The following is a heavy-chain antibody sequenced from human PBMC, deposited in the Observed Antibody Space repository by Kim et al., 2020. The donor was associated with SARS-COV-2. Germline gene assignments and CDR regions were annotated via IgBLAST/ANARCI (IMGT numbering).Heavy chain of an antibody. V-gene: IGHV1-18*01. CDR3: ARDWNCSGVDCDDCFDP. J-gene: IGHJ5*02. CDR1: GYTFTNFG. Sequence: ASVKVSCKASGYTFTNFGISWVRQAPGQGLEWMAWISTDNGDTNYAQKFQDRVTITTDTSTSTVYMELRSLRSDDTAVYYCARDWNCSGVDCDDCFDPWG. D-gene: IGHD2-15*01. CDR2: ISTDNGDT.